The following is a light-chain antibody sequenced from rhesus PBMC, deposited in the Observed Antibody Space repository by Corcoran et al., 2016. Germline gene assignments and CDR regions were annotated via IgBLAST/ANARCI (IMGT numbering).Light chain of an antibody. CDR1: QGISNW. CDR3: QQHNSNPLT. J-gene: IGKJ4*01. V-gene: IGKV1-33*02. CDR2: AES. Sequence: DIQMTQSPSSLSASVGDRVTITCQVSQGISNWLAWYQQKPGKAPKILIYAESSLQSGVPSRFSGSGTGTEVTRTISSLQPEDFATYYGQQHNSNPLTFGGGTKVEIK.